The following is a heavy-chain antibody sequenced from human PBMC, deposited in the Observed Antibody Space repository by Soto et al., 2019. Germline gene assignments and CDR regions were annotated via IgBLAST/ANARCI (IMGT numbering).Heavy chain of an antibody. CDR1: GFTFKTYD. CDR3: ARDRRGYTTSA. J-gene: IGHJ5*02. V-gene: IGHV3-30*03. Sequence: PGGSLRLSCAASGFTFKTYDMHWVRQAPGKGLEWVAIISFDGNNKYYADSVKGRFTISRDNSKNTLSLNMNSLRPNDTGLYYCARDRRGYTTSAWGQGTLVTVSS. D-gene: IGHD5-12*01. CDR2: ISFDGNNK.